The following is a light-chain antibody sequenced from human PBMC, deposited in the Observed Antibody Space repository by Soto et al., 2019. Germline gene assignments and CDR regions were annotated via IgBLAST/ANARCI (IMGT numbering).Light chain of an antibody. V-gene: IGKV3-11*01. CDR1: QSVSSY. J-gene: IGKJ1*01. Sequence: EIVLTQSPATLSLSPGERATLSCRASQSVSSYLAWYQQKPGQAPRLLIYDASNRATAIPARFSGSGSGTDFTLTISSLEPEDIALYYCQQRSNWPRTFGQGTKVDI. CDR3: QQRSNWPRT. CDR2: DAS.